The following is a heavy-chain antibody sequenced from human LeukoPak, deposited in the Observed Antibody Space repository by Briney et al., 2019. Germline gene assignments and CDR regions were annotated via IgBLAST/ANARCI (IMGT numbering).Heavy chain of an antibody. CDR1: GYSINSGFY. D-gene: IGHD6-19*01. V-gene: IGHV4-38-2*02. Sequence: SETLSLTCAVSGYSINSGFYWGWIRQPPGKGLEWIGRIYHSGSTYYNPSLKSRVTMSVDTSKNQFSLKLSSVTAADTAVYYCARDLGYSSGWSFYFDYWGQGTLVTVSS. CDR2: IYHSGST. CDR3: ARDLGYSSGWSFYFDY. J-gene: IGHJ4*02.